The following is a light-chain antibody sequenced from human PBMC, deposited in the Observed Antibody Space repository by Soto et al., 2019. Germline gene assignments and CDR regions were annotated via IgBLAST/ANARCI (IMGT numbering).Light chain of an antibody. V-gene: IGKV1-12*01. CDR2: AAS. CDR1: QGINSW. Sequence: DLQMTQSPSSVSASVGDRVTITCRASQGINSWLAWYQQKPGKAPKLLIYAASSLQSGVPSRFSGSGSGTDFTLTIISLQPEDFATYYCQQTNSFPPTFGGGTKVEIK. J-gene: IGKJ4*01. CDR3: QQTNSFPPT.